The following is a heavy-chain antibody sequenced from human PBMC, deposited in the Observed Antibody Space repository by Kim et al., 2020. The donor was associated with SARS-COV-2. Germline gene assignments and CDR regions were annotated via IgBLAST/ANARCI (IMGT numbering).Heavy chain of an antibody. CDR2: IWYDGSNK. CDR3: ATHSSWSYSFDY. CDR1: GFTFSSYG. J-gene: IGHJ4*02. V-gene: IGHV3-33*01. Sequence: GGSLRLSCAASGFTFSSYGMHWVRQAPGKGLEWVAVIWYDGSNKYYADSVKGRFTISRDNSKNTLYLQMNSLRAEDTAVYYCATHSSWSYSFDYWGQGTLVTVSS. D-gene: IGHD6-13*01.